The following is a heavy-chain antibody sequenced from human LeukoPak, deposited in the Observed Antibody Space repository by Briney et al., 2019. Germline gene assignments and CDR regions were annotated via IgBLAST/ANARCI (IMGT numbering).Heavy chain of an antibody. D-gene: IGHD1-26*01. J-gene: IGHJ4*02. CDR2: ISSNGATT. CDR3: AKGGKWDVTPFDY. CDR1: GFTFNRFY. Sequence: GGSLRLSCSASGFTFNRFYLHWVRQAPGKGLEFVSHISSNGATTYYADSVKGRFTISRDNSKNTLYLQMNSLRAEDTAVYYCAKGGKWDVTPFDYWGQGTLVTVSS. V-gene: IGHV3-64*04.